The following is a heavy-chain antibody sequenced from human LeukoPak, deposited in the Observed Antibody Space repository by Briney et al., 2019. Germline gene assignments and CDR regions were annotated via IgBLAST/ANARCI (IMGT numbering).Heavy chain of an antibody. CDR1: GFTFSSYA. J-gene: IGHJ4*02. Sequence: GGSLRLSCAASGFTFSSYAMSWVRRAPGKGLEWVQAISGSGGSTYYADSVKGRFTISRDNSKNTLYLQMNSLRAEDTAVYYCAKRVRFSSSWYFFDYWGQGTLVTVSS. D-gene: IGHD6-13*01. CDR3: AKRVRFSSSWYFFDY. CDR2: ISGSGGST. V-gene: IGHV3-23*01.